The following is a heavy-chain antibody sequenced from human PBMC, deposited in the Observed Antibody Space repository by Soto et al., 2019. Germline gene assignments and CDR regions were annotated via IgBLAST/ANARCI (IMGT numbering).Heavy chain of an antibody. V-gene: IGHV3-30*18. CDR1: GFTFSSYG. CDR3: PEDVATTATTEYYGMDV. CDR2: ISYDGSNK. Sequence: GSLRLSCAASGFTFSSYGMHWVRQAPGKGLEWVAVISYDGSNKYYADSVKGRFTISRDNSKNTLYLQMNSLRAEDTAVYYCPEDVATTATTEYYGMDVCGQGTTVTVSS. J-gene: IGHJ6*02. D-gene: IGHD4-17*01.